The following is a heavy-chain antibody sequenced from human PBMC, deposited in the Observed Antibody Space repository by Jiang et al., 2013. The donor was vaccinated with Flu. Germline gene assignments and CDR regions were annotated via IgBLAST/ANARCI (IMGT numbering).Heavy chain of an antibody. V-gene: IGHV5-51*03. Sequence: GAEVKKPGESLKISCTGSGYSFAGHWIAWVRQMPGKGLEWMGIIYPDDSNTRYSPSFQGQVTISADKSISTAYVQWSSLKASDTAMYYCATAYDYVWGSYRYTPHYFDYWGQGTLVTVSS. D-gene: IGHD3-16*02. J-gene: IGHJ4*02. CDR3: ATAYDYVWGSYRYTPHYFDY. CDR1: GYSFAGHW. CDR2: IYPDDSNT.